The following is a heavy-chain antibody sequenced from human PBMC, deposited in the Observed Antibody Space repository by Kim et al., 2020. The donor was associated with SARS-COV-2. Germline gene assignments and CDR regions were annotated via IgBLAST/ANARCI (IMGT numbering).Heavy chain of an antibody. CDR2: IDHSGST. CDR1: GSSISSGYY. J-gene: IGHJ2*01. CDR3: ARVWQPPTVVTRFAGSRGIYWYFDP. Sequence: SETLSLTCTVSGSSISSGYYWGWIRQPPGKGLEWIGSIDHSGSTYYNPSLKSRVTISVDTSKNQFSLKLSSVTAADTAVYYCARVWQPPTVVTRFAGSRGIYWYFDPWGRGTLVTVSS. V-gene: IGHV4-38-2*02. D-gene: IGHD2-21*02.